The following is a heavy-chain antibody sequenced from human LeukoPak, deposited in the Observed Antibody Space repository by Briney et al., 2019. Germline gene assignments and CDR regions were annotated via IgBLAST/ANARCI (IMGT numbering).Heavy chain of an antibody. D-gene: IGHD6-6*01. Sequence: SGGSLRLSCAASGFTFSNFAMSWVRQAPGKGLEWVSVIYSGGSTYYADSVKGRFTISRDNSKNTLYLQMNSLRAEDTAVYYCARDPPPIAARTRGSETSYGMDVWGQGTTVTVSS. J-gene: IGHJ6*02. CDR1: GFTFSNFA. CDR2: IYSGGST. CDR3: ARDPPPIAARTRGSETSYGMDV. V-gene: IGHV3-53*01.